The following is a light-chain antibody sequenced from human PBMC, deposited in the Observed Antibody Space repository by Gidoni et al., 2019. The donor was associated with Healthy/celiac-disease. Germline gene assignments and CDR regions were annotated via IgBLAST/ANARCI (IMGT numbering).Light chain of an antibody. J-gene: IGLJ3*02. CDR3: SSYRSSSTWV. CDR1: SSDVGGYNY. V-gene: IGLV2-14*01. Sequence: QSALTQPASVSGSPGQSITISCTGTSSDVGGYNYFSWYQPNPGKAPKLMIYDVSNRPSGVSNRFAGSKSGNTAALTISGLQAEDEADYYGSSYRSSSTWVFGGGTKLTVL. CDR2: DVS.